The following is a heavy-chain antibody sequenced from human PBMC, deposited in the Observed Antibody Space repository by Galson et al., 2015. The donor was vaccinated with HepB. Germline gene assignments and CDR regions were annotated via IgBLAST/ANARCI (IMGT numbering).Heavy chain of an antibody. V-gene: IGHV3-53*04. J-gene: IGHJ5*02. D-gene: IGHD6-13*01. Sequence: SLRLSCAASGFTVSSNYMSWVRQAPGKGLEWVSVIYSGGSTYYADSVKGRFTISRHNSKNTLYLQMNSLRAEDTAVYYCARGLAAAGTLFDPWGQGTLVTVSS. CDR3: ARGLAAAGTLFDP. CDR2: IYSGGST. CDR1: GFTVSSNY.